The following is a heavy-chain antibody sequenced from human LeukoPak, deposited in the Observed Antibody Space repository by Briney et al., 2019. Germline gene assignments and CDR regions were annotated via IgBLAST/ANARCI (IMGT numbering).Heavy chain of an antibody. CDR3: ARGAHDSSGYYYESFDY. Sequence: PGGSLRLSCAASGFTFSSYWMGWVRQAPGKGLEWVANIKQDGSEKCYVDSVKGRFTISRDNAKNSLYLQMNSLRAEDTAVYYCARGAHDSSGYYYESFDYWGQGTLVTVSS. V-gene: IGHV3-7*01. CDR2: IKQDGSEK. CDR1: GFTFSSYW. J-gene: IGHJ4*02. D-gene: IGHD3-22*01.